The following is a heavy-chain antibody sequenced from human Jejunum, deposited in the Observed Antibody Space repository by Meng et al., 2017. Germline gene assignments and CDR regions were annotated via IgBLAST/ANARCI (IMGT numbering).Heavy chain of an antibody. J-gene: IGHJ5*02. Sequence: GESLKISCTSSGFTFGDYVMSWVRQAPEKGLEWLGFIRSKGFGGTAEYAASVEGRFTISRDDSKGIAYLQMNSLKTEDTALYYCTRDHTMGTGTTQWFDPWGQGTLVTVSS. V-gene: IGHV3-49*04. CDR1: GFTFGDYV. CDR2: IRSKGFGGTA. CDR3: TRDHTMGTGTTQWFDP. D-gene: IGHD1-1*01.